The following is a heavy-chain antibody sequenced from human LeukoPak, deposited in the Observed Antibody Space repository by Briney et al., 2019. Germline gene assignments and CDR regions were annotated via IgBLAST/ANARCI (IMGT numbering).Heavy chain of an antibody. J-gene: IGHJ4*02. D-gene: IGHD3-22*01. Sequence: SETLSLTCTVSGGSISSYYWSWIRQPPGKGLEWIGYIHYSGSTNYNPSLKSRVTISVDTSKNQFSLKLSSVTAADTAVYYCARGGDSSGYYYPLFDYWGQGTLVTVSS. V-gene: IGHV4-59*01. CDR3: ARGGDSSGYYYPLFDY. CDR2: IHYSGST. CDR1: GGSISSYY.